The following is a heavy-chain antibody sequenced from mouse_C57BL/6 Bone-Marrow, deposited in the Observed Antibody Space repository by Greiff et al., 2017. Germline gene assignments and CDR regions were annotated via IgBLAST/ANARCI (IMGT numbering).Heavy chain of an antibody. D-gene: IGHD4-1*01. CDR3: AREGGTDAMDY. V-gene: IGHV5-16*01. J-gene: IGHJ4*01. CDR1: GFTFSDYY. CDR2: INYDGSST. Sequence: DVKLVESEGGLVQPGSSMKLSCTASGFTFSDYYMAWVRQVPEKGLEWVANINYDGSSTYYLDSLKSRFIISRDNAKNILYLQMSSLKSEDTATYYCAREGGTDAMDYWGQGTSVTVSS.